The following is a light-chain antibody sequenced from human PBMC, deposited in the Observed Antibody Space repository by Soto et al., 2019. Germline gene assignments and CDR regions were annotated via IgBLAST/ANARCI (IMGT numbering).Light chain of an antibody. V-gene: IGKV3-15*01. CDR3: QQYNIRYLWT. J-gene: IGKJ1*01. Sequence: HSPSNLSVAPGGRATLSSSASESVTSSLAWYQQKPGQPPRLLIYAASTRATDVPARFSGGGSATAFTLTISSLQSADFAVSFCQQYNIRYLWTFGQGTKVDIK. CDR1: ESVTSS. CDR2: AAS.